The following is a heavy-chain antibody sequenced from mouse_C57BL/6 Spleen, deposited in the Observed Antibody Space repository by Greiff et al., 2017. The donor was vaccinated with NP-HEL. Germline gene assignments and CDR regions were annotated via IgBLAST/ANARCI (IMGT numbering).Heavy chain of an antibody. D-gene: IGHD1-1*01. CDR2: INPNNGGT. Sequence: EVQLQQSGPELVKPGASVKIPCKASGYTFTDYNMDWVKQSHGKSLEWIGDINPNNGGTIYNQKFKGKATLNVDKSSSTAYMELRSLTSEDTAVYYCARDGSSYWYFDVWGTGTTVTVSS. CDR1: GYTFTDYN. CDR3: ARDGSSYWYFDV. V-gene: IGHV1-18*01. J-gene: IGHJ1*03.